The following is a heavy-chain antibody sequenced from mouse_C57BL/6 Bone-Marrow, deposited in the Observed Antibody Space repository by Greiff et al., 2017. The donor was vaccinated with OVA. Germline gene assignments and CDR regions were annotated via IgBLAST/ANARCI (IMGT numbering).Heavy chain of an antibody. V-gene: IGHV1-7*01. D-gene: IGHD2-3*01. Sequence: QVQLKESGAELAKPGASVKLSCKASGYTFTSYWMHWVKQRPGQGLEWIGYINPSSGYTKYNQKFKDKATLTADKSSSTAYMQLSSLTYEDSAVYYCASAYDGYFPLDYWGQGTTLTVSS. CDR3: ASAYDGYFPLDY. J-gene: IGHJ2*01. CDR1: GYTFTSYW. CDR2: INPSSGYT.